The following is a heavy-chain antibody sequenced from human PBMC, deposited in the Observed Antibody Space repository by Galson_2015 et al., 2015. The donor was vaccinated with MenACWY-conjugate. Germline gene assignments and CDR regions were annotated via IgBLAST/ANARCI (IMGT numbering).Heavy chain of an antibody. Sequence: SLRLSCAASGFTFSNAWMNWVRQAPGKGLEWVGRLKSKTDGGTTDYAAPVKGRFTVSRDDSKNTLYLQMNSLKTEDTAVYYCTTDIVFGRGNQQLVRGWGQGTLVTVSS. D-gene: IGHD6-13*01. CDR2: LKSKTDGGTT. V-gene: IGHV3-15*07. J-gene: IGHJ4*02. CDR1: GFTFSNAW. CDR3: TTDIVFGRGNQQLVRG.